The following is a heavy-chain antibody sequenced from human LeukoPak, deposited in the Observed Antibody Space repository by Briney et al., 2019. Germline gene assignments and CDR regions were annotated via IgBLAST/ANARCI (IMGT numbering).Heavy chain of an antibody. V-gene: IGHV1-46*02. CDR2: INPSGGST. J-gene: IGHJ4*02. D-gene: IGHD6-19*01. CDR3: ARDGDSSGWYYFDY. Sequence: GASVKVSCKASGGTFNSYAISWVRQAPGQGLEWMGIINPSGGSTSYAQKFQGRVTMTRDTSTSTVYMELSSLRSEDTAVYYCARDGDSSGWYYFDYWGQGTLVTVSS. CDR1: GGTFNSYA.